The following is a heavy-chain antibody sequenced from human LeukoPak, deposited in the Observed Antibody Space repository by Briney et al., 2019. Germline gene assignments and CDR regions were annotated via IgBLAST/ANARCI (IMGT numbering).Heavy chain of an antibody. CDR1: GGSISSYY. D-gene: IGHD3-3*01. V-gene: IGHV4-59*01. J-gene: IGHJ4*02. CDR2: IYYSGST. Sequence: SSETLSLTCTVSGGSISSYYWSWIRQPPGKGLEWIGYIYYSGSTNYNPSLKSRVTISVDTSKNQFSLKLSSVTAADTAVYYCARVARSYYDFWSGYYTLYYFDYWGQGTLVTVSS. CDR3: ARVARSYYDFWSGYYTLYYFDY.